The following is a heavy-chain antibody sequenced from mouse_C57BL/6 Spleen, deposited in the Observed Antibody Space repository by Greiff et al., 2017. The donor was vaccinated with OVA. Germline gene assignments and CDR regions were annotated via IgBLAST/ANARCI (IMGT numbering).Heavy chain of an antibody. J-gene: IGHJ2*01. CDR2: INPSTGGT. V-gene: IGHV1-42*01. CDR1: GYSFTGYY. Sequence: EVQLQQSGPELVKPGASVKISCKASGYSFTGYYMNWVKQSPEKSLEWIGEINPSTGGTTYNQKFKAKATLTVDKSSSTAYMQLKSLTSEDSAVYYCAAITTVVSNFDYWGQGTTLTVSS. D-gene: IGHD1-1*01. CDR3: AAITTVVSNFDY.